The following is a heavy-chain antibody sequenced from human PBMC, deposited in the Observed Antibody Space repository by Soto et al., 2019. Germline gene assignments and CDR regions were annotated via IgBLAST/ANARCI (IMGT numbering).Heavy chain of an antibody. CDR2: ISSSSSYI. D-gene: IGHD6-13*01. Sequence: GGSLRLSCAASGFTFSSYAMSWVRQAPGKGLEWVSSISSSSSYIYYADSVKGRFTISRDNAKNSLYLQMNSLRAEDTAVYYCARLQQQLVYGYYYYGMDVWGQGTTVTVS. J-gene: IGHJ6*02. CDR1: GFTFSSYA. CDR3: ARLQQQLVYGYYYYGMDV. V-gene: IGHV3-21*01.